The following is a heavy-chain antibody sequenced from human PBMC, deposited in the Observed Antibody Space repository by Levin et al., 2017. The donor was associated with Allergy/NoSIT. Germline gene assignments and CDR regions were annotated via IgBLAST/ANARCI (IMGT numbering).Heavy chain of an antibody. CDR1: GFTLGDYA. V-gene: IGHV3-49*03. CDR3: ARDLWGYYDSTGYSLGLGY. Sequence: GGSLRLSCSTSGFTLGDYAITWFRQAPGKGLEWVGFIRSRDYGGTTEYAASLKGRFIISIDDSKVISYLQMNSLKTEDTAVYFCARDLWGYYDSTGYSLGLGYWGQGSLVTVSS. D-gene: IGHD3-22*01. J-gene: IGHJ4*02. CDR2: IRSRDYGGTT.